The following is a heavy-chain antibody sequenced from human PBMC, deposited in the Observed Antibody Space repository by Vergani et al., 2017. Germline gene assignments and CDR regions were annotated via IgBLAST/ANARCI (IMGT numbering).Heavy chain of an antibody. V-gene: IGHV1-2*02. D-gene: IGHD5-18*01. Sequence: QVQLVRSGAEVKKPGASVKVSCKASGYTFTGYYMHWVRQAPGQGLEWMGWINPNSGGTNYAQKFQGRVTMTRDTSISTAYMELSRLRSDDTAVYYCARARGYSYGPYYYYYGMDVWGQGTTVTVSS. CDR1: GYTFTGYY. CDR3: ARARGYSYGPYYYYYGMDV. CDR2: INPNSGGT. J-gene: IGHJ6*02.